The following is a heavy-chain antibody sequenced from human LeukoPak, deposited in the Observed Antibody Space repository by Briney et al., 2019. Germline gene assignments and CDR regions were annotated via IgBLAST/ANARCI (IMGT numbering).Heavy chain of an antibody. V-gene: IGHV4-59*02. CDR3: VRSVDYFDNTGPHMMFDY. CDR1: GGSVTSHY. J-gene: IGHJ4*02. CDR2: LYHTGIT. Sequence: SDTLSLTCNVSGGSVTSHYWNWIRRPPGKGPEWIGYLYHTGITKYNPSLKSRVSMSVDTSKNQFFLKVNSVTAADTAVYHCVRSVDYFDNTGPHMMFDYWGQGSLVTVSS. D-gene: IGHD3-22*01.